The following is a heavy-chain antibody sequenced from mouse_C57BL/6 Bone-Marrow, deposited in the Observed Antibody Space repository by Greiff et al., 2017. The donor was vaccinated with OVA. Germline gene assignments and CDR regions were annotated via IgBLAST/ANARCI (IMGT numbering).Heavy chain of an antibody. CDR2: IDPANGNT. D-gene: IGHD2-13*01. CDR1: GFNIKNNY. CDR3: ARGDLYYARDY. J-gene: IGHJ4*01. Sequence: VQLQQSVAELVRPGASVKLSCTASGFNIKNNYMHWVKQRPEQGLEWIGRIDPANGNTKYAPKFQGKATITADTSSNTAYLQLNSLTSEDTAIDDCARGDLYYARDYWGQGTSVTVSS. V-gene: IGHV14-3*01.